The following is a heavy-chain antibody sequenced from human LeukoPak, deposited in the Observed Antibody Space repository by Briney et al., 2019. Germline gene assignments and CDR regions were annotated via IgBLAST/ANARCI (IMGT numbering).Heavy chain of an antibody. J-gene: IGHJ4*02. CDR1: GGSISSYY. Sequence: SETLSLTCTVSGGSISSYYWSWIRQPPGKGLEWIGYIYYSGSTNYNPSLKSRVTISVDTSKNQFSLKLRSVTAADTAVYYCARSRGYGDPYYFDYWGQGTLVTVSS. D-gene: IGHD4-17*01. CDR2: IYYSGST. CDR3: ARSRGYGDPYYFDY. V-gene: IGHV4-59*01.